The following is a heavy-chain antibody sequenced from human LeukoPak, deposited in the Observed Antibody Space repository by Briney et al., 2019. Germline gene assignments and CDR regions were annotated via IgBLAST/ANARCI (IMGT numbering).Heavy chain of an antibody. J-gene: IGHJ4*02. D-gene: IGHD6-19*01. CDR3: ARAGWCGWYLD. CDR2: INPSGGST. Sequence: ASVTVSCKASGYTFTSYYMHWVRQAPGQGLEWMGIINPSGGSTIYAQKFQGRVTMNRDMSTSTVYMELSSLRSEDTPVYYCARAGWCGWYLDWGQGTLVTVSS. CDR1: GYTFTSYY. V-gene: IGHV1-46*01.